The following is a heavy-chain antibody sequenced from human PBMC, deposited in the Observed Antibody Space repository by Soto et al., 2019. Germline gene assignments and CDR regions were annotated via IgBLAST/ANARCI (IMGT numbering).Heavy chain of an antibody. V-gene: IGHV3-23*01. CDR1: GFTFSTYA. CDR2: ITGSGGST. J-gene: IGHJ4*02. Sequence: GGSLSLSCAASGFTFSTYAMIWVRQAPGKGLEWVSVITGSGGSTYYADSVKGRFTISGDTSKNTLFLQVNSLRAEDTAVYYCAKDRYGDYGGIDYWGQGTMVTVPQ. CDR3: AKDRYGDYGGIDY. D-gene: IGHD4-17*01.